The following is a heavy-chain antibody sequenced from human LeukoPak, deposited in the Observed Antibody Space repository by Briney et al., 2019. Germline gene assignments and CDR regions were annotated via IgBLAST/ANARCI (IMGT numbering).Heavy chain of an antibody. CDR1: GGSISSYY. J-gene: IGHJ4*02. CDR3: ARAHGSGSYLWAFDF. Sequence: SETMSLTCTVSGGSISSYYWGWIRQPPGKGLEWIGYIYYTGNTNYSPSLKSRVTISVDTSKNQFSLKLSSVTAADTAVYYCARAHGSGSYLWAFDFWGQGTLVTVSS. V-gene: IGHV4-59*01. CDR2: IYYTGNT. D-gene: IGHD3-10*01.